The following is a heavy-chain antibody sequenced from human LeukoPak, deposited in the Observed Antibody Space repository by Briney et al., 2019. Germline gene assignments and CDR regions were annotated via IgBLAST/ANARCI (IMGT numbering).Heavy chain of an antibody. V-gene: IGHV1-69*06. CDR1: GDTFSRYA. Sequence: SVKVSCKASGDTFSRYAISWVRQAPGQGLEWMGGIIPIFGTANYAQKFQGRVTITADKSTSTAYMELSSLRSEDTAVYYCARGSGYSSSRTFDYWGQGTLVTVSS. D-gene: IGHD6-13*01. J-gene: IGHJ4*02. CDR3: ARGSGYSSSRTFDY. CDR2: IIPIFGTA.